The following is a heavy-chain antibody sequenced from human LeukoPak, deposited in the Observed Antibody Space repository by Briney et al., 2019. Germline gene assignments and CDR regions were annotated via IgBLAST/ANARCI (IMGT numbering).Heavy chain of an antibody. CDR2: INPNSGGT. CDR3: AREGGLYSYGAHW. V-gene: IGHV1-2*06. Sequence: GASVKVSCKASGYTFTGYYMHWVRQAPGQGLEWMGRINPNSGGTNYAQKFQGRVTMTRDTSISTAYMELSRLRSDDTAVYHCAREGGLYSYGAHWWGQGTLVTVSS. D-gene: IGHD5-18*01. CDR1: GYTFTGYY. J-gene: IGHJ4*02.